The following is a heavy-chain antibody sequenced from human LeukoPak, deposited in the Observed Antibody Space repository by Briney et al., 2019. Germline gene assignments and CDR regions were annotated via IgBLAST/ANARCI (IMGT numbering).Heavy chain of an antibody. J-gene: IGHJ4*02. V-gene: IGHV1-2*02. CDR1: GYXFTGYY. Sequence: GASVKVSCKASGYXFTGYYMHWVRQAPGQGLEWMGWINPNSGGTNYAQKFQGRVTMTRDTSISTAYMELSRLRSDDTAVYCCARFPYCTNGVCFPFDYWGQGTLVTVSS. D-gene: IGHD2-8*01. CDR3: ARFPYCTNGVCFPFDY. CDR2: INPNSGGT.